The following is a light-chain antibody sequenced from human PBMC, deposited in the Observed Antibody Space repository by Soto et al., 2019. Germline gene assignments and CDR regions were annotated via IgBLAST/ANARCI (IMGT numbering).Light chain of an antibody. Sequence: DIVLTQSPGTLSLSPGERVTLSCRASQSVNSNNLAWYQQKPAQAPRLLIYGVSNSATGIPDRFSGSGSGTDFTLTISRLEPEDFAVYYCQQYCSAPFTFGPGTKVDIK. CDR1: QSVNSNN. V-gene: IGKV3-20*01. CDR3: QQYCSAPFT. CDR2: GVS. J-gene: IGKJ3*01.